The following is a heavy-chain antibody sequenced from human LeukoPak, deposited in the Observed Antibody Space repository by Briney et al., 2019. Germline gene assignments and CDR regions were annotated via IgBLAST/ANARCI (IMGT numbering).Heavy chain of an antibody. V-gene: IGHV1-69*05. J-gene: IGHJ3*01. D-gene: IGHD3-9*01. CDR1: GGTFSSYA. Sequence: SVKVSCKASGGTFSSYAISWVRQAPGQGLEWMGGIIPIFGTANYAQKFQGRVTITTDESTSTAYMELSSLRSEDTAVYYCARGRGPGLYDILTGYYSAHDAFDVWGQGTMVTVSS. CDR2: IIPIFGTA. CDR3: ARGRGPGLYDILTGYYSAHDAFDV.